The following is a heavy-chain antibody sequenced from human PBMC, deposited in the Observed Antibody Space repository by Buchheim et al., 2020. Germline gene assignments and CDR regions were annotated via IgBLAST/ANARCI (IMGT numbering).Heavy chain of an antibody. CDR2: IKPDGSES. Sequence: EVQLVESGGGLVQPGGSLRLSCAASGFTFSNFWMNWVRLAPGKGLDWVAKIKPDGSESYYVDSVRGRFTISRDNAKNSLSLQMNGLRGEDTALYYCARGYGGYDNWGQGTL. J-gene: IGHJ4*02. D-gene: IGHD5-12*01. CDR3: ARGYGGYDN. V-gene: IGHV3-7*01. CDR1: GFTFSNFW.